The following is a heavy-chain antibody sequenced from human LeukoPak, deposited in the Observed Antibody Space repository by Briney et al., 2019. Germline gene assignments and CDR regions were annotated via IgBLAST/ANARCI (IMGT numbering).Heavy chain of an antibody. Sequence: SVKVSCKASGGTFSSYTIRSVRQAPGQGHEWMGRIIPILGIANNEKKFQGRVTITEDKSTSTAYMELSSLRSEDTAVYYCAREGRRDYDFWSGYYTDYWGQGTRVTVSS. V-gene: IGHV1-69*04. J-gene: IGHJ4*02. CDR1: GGTFSSYT. D-gene: IGHD3-3*01. CDR3: AREGRRDYDFWSGYYTDY. CDR2: IIPILGIA.